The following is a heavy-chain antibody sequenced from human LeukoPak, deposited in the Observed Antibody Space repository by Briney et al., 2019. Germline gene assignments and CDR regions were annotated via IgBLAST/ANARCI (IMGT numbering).Heavy chain of an antibody. D-gene: IGHD6-19*01. CDR2: IYYSGST. J-gene: IGHJ4*02. V-gene: IGHV4-59*01. CDR3: AKLQVRIAVAVSERDPTFDY. Sequence: SETLSLTCTVSGGSISSYYWSWIRQPPGKGLEWIGYIYYSGSTNYNPSLKSRVTISVDTSKNQFSLKLSSVTAADTAVYYCAKLQVRIAVAVSERDPTFDYWGQGTLVTVSS. CDR1: GGSISSYY.